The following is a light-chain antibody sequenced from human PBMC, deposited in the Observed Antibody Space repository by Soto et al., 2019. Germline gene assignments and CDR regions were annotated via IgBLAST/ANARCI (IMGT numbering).Light chain of an antibody. CDR2: GAS. CDR1: QSVSSNY. Sequence: EIVLTQSPGTLSLSPEERATLSCRASQSVSSNYLAWYQQKPGQAPRLLIYGASNRATGIPDRFSGSGSGTGFTLTISRLEPEDFAVYFCQQYGSSPPFTFGQGTKVDIK. V-gene: IGKV3-20*01. J-gene: IGKJ2*01. CDR3: QQYGSSPPFT.